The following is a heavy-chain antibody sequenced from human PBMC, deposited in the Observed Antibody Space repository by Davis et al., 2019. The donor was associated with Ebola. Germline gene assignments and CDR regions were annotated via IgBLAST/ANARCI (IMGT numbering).Heavy chain of an antibody. D-gene: IGHD2-2*01. V-gene: IGHV1-18*01. CDR1: GYTFTSYG. CDR3: ARDRRQEYQLLSPTYYYYGMDV. CDR2: INAYNGNT. J-gene: IGHJ6*02. Sequence: ASVKVSCKASGYTFTSYGISWVRQAPGQGLEWMGWINAYNGNTNYAQKSQGRVTMNRNTSISTAYMELSSLRSEDTAVYYCARDRRQEYQLLSPTYYYYGMDVWGQGTTVTVSS.